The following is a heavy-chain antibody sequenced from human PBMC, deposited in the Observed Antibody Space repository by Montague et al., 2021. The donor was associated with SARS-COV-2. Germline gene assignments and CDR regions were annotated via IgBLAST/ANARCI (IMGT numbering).Heavy chain of an antibody. Sequence: SETLSLTCAVYGGSFSGYYWSWIRQPPGKGLEWIGEINHSGSTNYNPFLKSRVTISVDKSKNQFSLKLSSVTAADTAVYYCARLCSSTSCYNPLNYYYYGMDVWGQGTTVTVSS. V-gene: IGHV4-34*01. CDR2: INHSGST. J-gene: IGHJ6*02. CDR3: ARLCSSTSCYNPLNYYYYGMDV. D-gene: IGHD2-2*02. CDR1: GGSFSGYY.